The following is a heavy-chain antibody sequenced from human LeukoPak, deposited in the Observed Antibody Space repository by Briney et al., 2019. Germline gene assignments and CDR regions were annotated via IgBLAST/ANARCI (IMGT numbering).Heavy chain of an antibody. CDR2: IYYSGST. J-gene: IGHJ6*03. CDR3: ARGSYYYMDV. V-gene: IGHV4-59*01. CDR1: GGSISSYY. Sequence: TETLSLTCTVSGGSISSYYWSWIRQPPGKGLEWIGYIYYSGSTNYNPSLKSRVTISVDTSKNQFSLKLSSVTAADTAVYYCARGSYYYMDVWGRGTTVTVSS.